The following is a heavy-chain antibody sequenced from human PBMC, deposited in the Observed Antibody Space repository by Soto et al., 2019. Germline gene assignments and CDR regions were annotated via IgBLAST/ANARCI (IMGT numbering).Heavy chain of an antibody. CDR3: AGKGYVRYS. J-gene: IGHJ6*04. CDR2: IPYNECP. D-gene: IGHD3-10*02. Sequence: SETLPLTCAVYGGSFRCYYWSWFRQPPGKGLEWIGFIPYNECPDYNPYLQSRVVISIDRGKNQFSLKMTSVTAVDTAVYFCAGKGYVRYSCGKGTSDTVSA. V-gene: IGHV4-59*01. CDR1: GGSFRCYY.